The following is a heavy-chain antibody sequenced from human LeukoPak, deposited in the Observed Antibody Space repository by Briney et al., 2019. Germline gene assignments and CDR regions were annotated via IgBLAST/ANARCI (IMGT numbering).Heavy chain of an antibody. Sequence: QTGGSLRLSCAASGFTFSSYAMSWVRQALGKGLEWVSAISGSGGSTYYADSVKGRFTISRDNSKNTLYLQINSLRAEDTAVYYCAKDEEYYDYVWGSYRHNYFDYWGQGTLVTVSS. CDR1: GFTFSSYA. CDR2: ISGSGGST. V-gene: IGHV3-23*01. J-gene: IGHJ4*02. D-gene: IGHD3-16*02. CDR3: AKDEEYYDYVWGSYRHNYFDY.